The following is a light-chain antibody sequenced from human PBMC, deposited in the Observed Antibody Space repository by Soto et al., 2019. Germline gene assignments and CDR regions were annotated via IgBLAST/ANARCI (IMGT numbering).Light chain of an antibody. CDR1: QGIRND. J-gene: IGKJ1*01. CDR2: AAS. CDR3: LQHNSYPLT. Sequence: DIQMTQSPSSLSTSVGDRVTITCRASQGIRNDVGWYQQKPGKAPKRLIYAASSLQSGVPSRFSGSGSGTELTLTISSLQPEDFAAYYCLQHNSYPLTFGQGTKVEIK. V-gene: IGKV1-17*01.